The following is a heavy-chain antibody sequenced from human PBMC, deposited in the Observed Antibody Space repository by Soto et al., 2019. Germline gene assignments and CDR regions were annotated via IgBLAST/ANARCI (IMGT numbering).Heavy chain of an antibody. J-gene: IGHJ5*02. CDR1: ALTFTNSA. Sequence: DSVNVSCKASALTFTNSALQWVRQARGQRLEWIGWINAGNGNTKYSQKFQGRVTITRDTSASTAYMELSSLRSEDTAVYYCARDLGGWPDHWGQGTLVTVSS. CDR3: ARDLGGWPDH. V-gene: IGHV1-3*01. D-gene: IGHD2-15*01. CDR2: INAGNGNT.